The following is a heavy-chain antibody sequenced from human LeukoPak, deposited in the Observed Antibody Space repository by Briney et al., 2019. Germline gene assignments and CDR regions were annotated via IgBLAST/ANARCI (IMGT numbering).Heavy chain of an antibody. D-gene: IGHD2-2*01. CDR2: ISAYNGNT. CDR1: GYTFTSCG. CDR3: ARIETEDIVVVPAAMDYYYYMDV. V-gene: IGHV1-18*01. J-gene: IGHJ6*03. Sequence: ASVKVSCKASGYTFTSCGISWVRQAPGQGLEWMGWISAYNGNTNYAQKLQGRVTMTTDTSTSTAYMELRSLRSDDTAVYYCARIETEDIVVVPAAMDYYYYMDVWGKGTTVTVSS.